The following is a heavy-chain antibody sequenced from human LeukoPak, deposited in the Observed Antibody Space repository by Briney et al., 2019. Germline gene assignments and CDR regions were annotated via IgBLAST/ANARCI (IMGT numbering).Heavy chain of an antibody. CDR3: VRGMGWYFGL. D-gene: IGHD3-16*01. CDR2: LEQDGIGQ. CDR1: GFTVADDG. V-gene: IGHV3-7*01. Sequence: GGSLTLSCVVSGFTVADDGMHWVRQVPGKGLEWVATLEQDGIGQVYVDSVKGRFTIARDNYKNSLSLQMHNLRAEDTAIYYCVRGMGWYFGLWGRGALVTVSS. J-gene: IGHJ2*01.